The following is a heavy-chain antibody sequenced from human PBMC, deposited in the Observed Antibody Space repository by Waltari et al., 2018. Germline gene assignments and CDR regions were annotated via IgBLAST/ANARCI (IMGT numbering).Heavy chain of an antibody. D-gene: IGHD6-13*01. V-gene: IGHV3-43*02. J-gene: IGHJ4*02. Sequence: EVQLVASGGGVVQPGESLRPSFAASGFPFDDFAMFWVRQVPGKPLEWVSFISADGSDTDYTDSVKGRFTMSRDNARRSLYLQMNSLRIEDTAFYFCANGSAAAPFEYWGQGTLVTVSS. CDR2: ISADGSDT. CDR3: ANGSAAAPFEY. CDR1: GFPFDDFA.